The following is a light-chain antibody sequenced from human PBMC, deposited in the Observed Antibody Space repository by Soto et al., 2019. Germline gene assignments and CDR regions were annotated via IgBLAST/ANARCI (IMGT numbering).Light chain of an antibody. CDR3: QHYGSSSWT. CDR2: GAS. Sequence: EIVLTQSPGTLSLSPGERATLSCRASQSVSSSYLAWYQQKPGQAPRLLIYGASSRATGIPARFSGSGYETDFTLPISILEPEDFAVYYCQHYGSSSWTVGQGPKVEIK. J-gene: IGKJ1*01. CDR1: QSVSSSY. V-gene: IGKV3-20*01.